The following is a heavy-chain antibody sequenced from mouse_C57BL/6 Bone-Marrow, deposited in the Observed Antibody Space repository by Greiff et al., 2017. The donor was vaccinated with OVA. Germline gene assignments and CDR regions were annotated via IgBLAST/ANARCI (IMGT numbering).Heavy chain of an antibody. V-gene: IGHV1-42*01. CDR1: GYSFTGYY. CDR2: INPSTGGT. Sequence: EVQLQQSGPELVKPGASVKISCKASGYSFTGYYMNWVKQSPEKSLEWIGEINPSTGGTTYNQKFKAKATLTVDKSSSTAYMQLKSLTSEDSAVYYCARWAASPDWGQGTLVTVSA. D-gene: IGHD6-1*01. CDR3: ARWAASPD. J-gene: IGHJ3*01.